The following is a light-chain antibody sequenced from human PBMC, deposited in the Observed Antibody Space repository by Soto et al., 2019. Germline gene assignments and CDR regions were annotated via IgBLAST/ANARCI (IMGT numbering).Light chain of an antibody. CDR1: SNDVGHSSF. Sequence: QSALTQPPSASGSPGQSVTISCTGTSNDVGHSSFISWYQQHPGKGPKLIIYEVSKRPSGVPDRFSGSKSGNTASLSVSGLQDEDEADYFCNAQADNGKHVFGPGTKLTVL. CDR2: EVS. CDR3: NAQADNGKHV. V-gene: IGLV2-8*01. J-gene: IGLJ1*01.